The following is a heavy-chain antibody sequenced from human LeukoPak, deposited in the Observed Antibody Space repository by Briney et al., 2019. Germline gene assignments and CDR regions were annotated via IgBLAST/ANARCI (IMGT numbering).Heavy chain of an antibody. CDR1: GFTVSSSY. Sequence: GESLKISCAGSGFTVSSSYMSWVRQAPGKGLEWVSVLYSGGSIFYADSVKGRFTISRDISKNMLYLQMNSLRADDTAVYYCARGAISSWYEDWGQGTLVTVSS. V-gene: IGHV3-66*01. CDR2: LYSGGSI. D-gene: IGHD6-13*01. J-gene: IGHJ4*02. CDR3: ARGAISSWYED.